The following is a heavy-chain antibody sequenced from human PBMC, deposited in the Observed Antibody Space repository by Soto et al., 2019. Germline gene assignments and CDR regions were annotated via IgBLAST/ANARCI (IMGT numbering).Heavy chain of an antibody. CDR1: GFTFSSYW. Sequence: GGSLRLSCAASGFTFSSYWMHWVRQAPGKGLVWVSRIKSDGSGTIYADSVKGRLTISRDNAKNTLYLQMNSLRAEDTAVYYCASGGSSLNFDSWGQGTLVTVSS. J-gene: IGHJ4*02. V-gene: IGHV3-74*01. D-gene: IGHD6-6*01. CDR3: ASGGSSLNFDS. CDR2: IKSDGSGT.